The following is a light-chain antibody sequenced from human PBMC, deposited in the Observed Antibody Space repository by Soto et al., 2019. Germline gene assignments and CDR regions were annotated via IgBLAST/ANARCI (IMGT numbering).Light chain of an antibody. Sequence: QSVLTQPASVSGSPGQSITISCSGAYNLVSWYQQHPGKAPKLMIFEVSYRPSGVSNRFSGSKSGNTASLTISGLLPEDEADYYCHSYTRSSTDVFGSGTKLTVL. CDR1: YNL. CDR3: HSYTRSSTDV. CDR2: EVS. J-gene: IGLJ1*01. V-gene: IGLV2-14*01.